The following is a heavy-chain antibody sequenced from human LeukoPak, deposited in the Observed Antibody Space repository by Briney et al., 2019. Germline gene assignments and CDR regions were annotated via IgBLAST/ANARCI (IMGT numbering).Heavy chain of an antibody. CDR1: GFTFSSYW. D-gene: IGHD3-3*01. V-gene: IGHV3-7*01. CDR2: IKQDGSEK. CDR3: ANSHSYYDFWSGYYGYFDY. J-gene: IGHJ4*02. Sequence: GGSLRLSCAASGFTFSSYWMSWVRQAPGKGLEWVANIKQDGSEKYYVDSVKGRFTISRDNAKNSLYLQMSSLRAEDTAVYYCANSHSYYDFWSGYYGYFDYWGQGTLVTVSS.